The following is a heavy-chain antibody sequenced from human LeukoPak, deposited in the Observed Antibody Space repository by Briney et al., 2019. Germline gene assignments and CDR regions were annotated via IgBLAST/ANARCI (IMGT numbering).Heavy chain of an antibody. CDR2: IYYSGST. J-gene: IGHJ4*02. CDR3: ARDRGLGSPRLDY. D-gene: IGHD3-10*01. V-gene: IGHV4-39*06. Sequence: PSETLSLTCTVSGGSISSSSYYWGWIRQPPGKGLEWIGSIYYSGSTYYNPSLKSRVTISVDTSKIQFTLKLSSVTAADTAVYYCARDRGLGSPRLDYWGQGTLVTVSS. CDR1: GGSISSSSYY.